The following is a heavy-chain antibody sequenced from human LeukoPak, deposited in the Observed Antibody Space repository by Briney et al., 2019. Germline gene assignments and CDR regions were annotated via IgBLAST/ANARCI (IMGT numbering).Heavy chain of an antibody. CDR1: GFTFSSYW. CDR3: ARDYGDSPDAFDI. Sequence: PGGSLRLSCAASGFTFSSYWMSWVRQAPGKGLEWVANIKQDGSEKYYVDSVKGRFTISRDNAKNSLYLQMNSLIAEATAVYYCARDYGDSPDAFDIWGQGTMVTVSS. V-gene: IGHV3-7*01. CDR2: IKQDGSEK. D-gene: IGHD4-17*01. J-gene: IGHJ3*02.